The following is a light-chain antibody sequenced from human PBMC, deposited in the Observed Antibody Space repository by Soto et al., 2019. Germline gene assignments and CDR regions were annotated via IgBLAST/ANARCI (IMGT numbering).Light chain of an antibody. CDR1: QSVSSN. J-gene: IGKJ4*01. CDR3: QQYNNWPLT. CDR2: GAS. V-gene: IGKV3-15*01. Sequence: EIVMTQSPATLSVSPGETATLSCRVSQSVSSNLAWYQQKPGQAPRLLIYGASTRATGIPAGFSVSESGTEFTLTISSLQSEDFAVYYCQQYNNWPLTFGGGTNVEIK.